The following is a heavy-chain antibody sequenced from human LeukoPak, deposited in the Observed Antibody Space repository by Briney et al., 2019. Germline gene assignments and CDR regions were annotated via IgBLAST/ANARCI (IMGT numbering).Heavy chain of an antibody. Sequence: GGSLRLSCAASGFTFSSYSMNWVRQAPGKGLEWVSYISSSSSTIYYADSVKGRFTISRDNAKNSLYLQMNSLRAEDTAVYYCARIGRSGSYLYYYYYYYMDVWGKGTTVTVSS. CDR2: ISSSSSTI. D-gene: IGHD1-26*01. V-gene: IGHV3-48*04. CDR1: GFTFSSYS. CDR3: ARIGRSGSYLYYYYYYYMDV. J-gene: IGHJ6*03.